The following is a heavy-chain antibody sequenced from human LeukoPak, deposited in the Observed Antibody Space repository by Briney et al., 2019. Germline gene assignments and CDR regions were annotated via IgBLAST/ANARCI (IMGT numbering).Heavy chain of an antibody. D-gene: IGHD3-22*01. CDR3: ARAAPYYYDSSGLFDY. CDR1: GYTFTSYG. Sequence: ASVKVSCKASGYTFTSYGISWVRQAPGQGLEWMEWISAYNGNTNYAQKLQGRVTMTTDTSTSTAYMELRSLRSDDTAVYYCARAAPYYYDSSGLFDYWGQGTLVTVSS. CDR2: ISAYNGNT. J-gene: IGHJ4*02. V-gene: IGHV1-18*01.